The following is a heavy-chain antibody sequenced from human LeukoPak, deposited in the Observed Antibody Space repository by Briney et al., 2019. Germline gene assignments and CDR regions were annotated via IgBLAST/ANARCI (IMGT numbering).Heavy chain of an antibody. CDR2: IIPIFGTA. V-gene: IGHV1-69*05. CDR1: GGTFSSYA. CDR3: ARDRWDYGDPTTQLDY. J-gene: IGHJ4*02. Sequence: GASVKVSCKASGGTFSSYAISWVRQAPGQGLEWMGRIIPIFGTANYAQKFQGRVTITTDKSTSTAYMELSSLRSEDTAVYYCARDRWDYGDPTTQLDYWGQGTLVTVSS. D-gene: IGHD4-17*01.